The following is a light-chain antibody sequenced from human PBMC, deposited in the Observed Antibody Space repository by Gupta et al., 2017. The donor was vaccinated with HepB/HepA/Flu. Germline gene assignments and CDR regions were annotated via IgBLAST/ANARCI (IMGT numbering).Light chain of an antibody. V-gene: IGKV3-15*01. CDR1: QSVSSN. J-gene: IGKJ4*01. Sequence: EIVMTQSPATLSVSPGERATLSCRASQSVSSNLAWYQQKPGQAPRLLIYGASTRATGIPARFSGSGSGTEFTLTISSLQSEDFAVYYCQQENNWPITFGRGTKVDIK. CDR3: QQENNWPIT. CDR2: GAS.